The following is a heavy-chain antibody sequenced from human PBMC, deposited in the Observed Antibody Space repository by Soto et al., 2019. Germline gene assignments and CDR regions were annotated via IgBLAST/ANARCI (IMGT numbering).Heavy chain of an antibody. V-gene: IGHV4-30-4*01. Sequence: SETLSLTCTVSGGSISSGDYYWSWIRQPPGKGLEWIGYIYYSGSTYYNPSLKSRVTISVDTSKNQFSLKLSSVTAADTAVYYCVRAYCSGGSCYNAPHYYYQHGMDVWGQGTTVTVSS. CDR2: IYYSGST. CDR1: GGSISSGDYY. D-gene: IGHD2-15*01. CDR3: VRAYCSGGSCYNAPHYYYQHGMDV. J-gene: IGHJ6*02.